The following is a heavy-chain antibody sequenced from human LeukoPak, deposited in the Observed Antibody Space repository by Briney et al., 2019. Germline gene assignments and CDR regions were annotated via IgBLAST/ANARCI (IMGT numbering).Heavy chain of an antibody. J-gene: IGHJ4*02. D-gene: IGHD3-3*01. CDR3: ARGITIFGY. CDR1: GGSFSGYY. Sequence: PSETLSLTCAVYGGSFSGYYWSWIRQPAGKGLEWIGRIYTSGSTNYNPSLKSRVTISVDTSKNQFSLKLSSVTAADTAVYYRARGITIFGYWGQGTLVTVSS. V-gene: IGHV4-59*10. CDR2: IYTSGST.